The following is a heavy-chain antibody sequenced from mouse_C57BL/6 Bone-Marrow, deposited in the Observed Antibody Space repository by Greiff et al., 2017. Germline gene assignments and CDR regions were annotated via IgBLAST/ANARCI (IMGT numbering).Heavy chain of an antibody. V-gene: IGHV1-15*01. CDR1: GYTFTDYE. D-gene: IGHD5-1*01. Sequence: QVQLQQSGAELVRPGASVTLSCKASGYTFTDYEMHWVKQTPVHGLEWIGAIDPETGGTAYNQKFKGKAILTADTSSSTSYMELRSLTSEDSAVYYCTIYLCFDYWGQGTTLTVSS. CDR2: IDPETGGT. CDR3: TIYLCFDY. J-gene: IGHJ2*01.